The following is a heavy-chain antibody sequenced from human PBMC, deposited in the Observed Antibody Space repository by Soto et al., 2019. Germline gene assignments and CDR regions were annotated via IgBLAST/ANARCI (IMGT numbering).Heavy chain of an antibody. J-gene: IGHJ6*02. CDR3: RRSSRYSTDV. V-gene: IGHV4-34*01. CDR1: GGSFSGYY. D-gene: IGHD6-13*01. Sequence: SETLSLTCAVYGGSFSGYYWSWIRQPPGKGLEWIGSIYSTGNTYYNPSLNSQVTISVDTSKNQFSLNVISVTAADTAVYYCRRSSRYSTDVWGQGTTVTVSS. CDR2: IYSTGNT.